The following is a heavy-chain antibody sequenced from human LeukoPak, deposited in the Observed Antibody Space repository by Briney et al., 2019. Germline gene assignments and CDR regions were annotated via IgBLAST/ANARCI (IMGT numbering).Heavy chain of an antibody. CDR2: ISGDGGST. Sequence: AGSLRLSCAAPGFMFHDYAIHWVRHAPGKGLEWVSLISGDGGSTFYADSVKGRFTISRDNSKNSLYLQMNSLRSDDTALYYCARESESSGWYDYWGQGTLVTVSS. V-gene: IGHV3-43*02. J-gene: IGHJ4*02. CDR3: ARESESSGWYDY. D-gene: IGHD6-19*01. CDR1: GFMFHDYA.